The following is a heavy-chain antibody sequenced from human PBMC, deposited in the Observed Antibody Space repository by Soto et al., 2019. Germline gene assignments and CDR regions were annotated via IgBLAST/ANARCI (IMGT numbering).Heavy chain of an antibody. J-gene: IGHJ4*02. CDR1: GGSINYNSYH. CDR2: IFYTGTT. V-gene: IGHV4-39*02. Sequence: PSETLSLTCSVSGGSINYNSYHWGWIRQPPGQGLEWIGSIFYTGTTFYNPSLESRVTVSVDTSKNSFSLHLTSVTAADTAVYFCARLVVVAPVANVWGQGTLVT. D-gene: IGHD2-2*01. CDR3: ARLVVVAPVANV.